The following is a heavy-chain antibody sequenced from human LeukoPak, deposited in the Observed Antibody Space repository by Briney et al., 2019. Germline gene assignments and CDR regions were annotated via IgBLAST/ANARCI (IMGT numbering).Heavy chain of an antibody. CDR1: GGSISSSSYY. CDR2: IYYSGST. CDR3: ASFTITYNPFDF. J-gene: IGHJ4*02. Sequence: ASETLSLTCTVSGGSISSSSYYWGWIRQPPGKGLEWIGSIYYSGSTYYNPSLKSRVTISVDTSKKQFSLKLSSVTAADTALYYCASFTITYNPFDFWGQGTLVTVSS. V-gene: IGHV4-39*07. D-gene: IGHD3-10*01.